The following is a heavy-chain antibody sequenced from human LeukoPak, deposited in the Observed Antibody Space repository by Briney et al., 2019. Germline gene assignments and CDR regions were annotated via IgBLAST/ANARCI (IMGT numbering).Heavy chain of an antibody. CDR2: IDSNTGDS. D-gene: IGHD2-2*01. J-gene: IGHJ4*02. Sequence: WASVKVSCKASEYTFTGYYIHWVRQAPGQGLEWMGWIDSNTGDSNYVQKFQGRVTMTRDTSISTAYMELSRLRSDDTAFYYCARIRYCGGISCYYIDYWGQGTLVTVSS. CDR3: ARIRYCGGISCYYIDY. V-gene: IGHV1-2*02. CDR1: EYTFTGYY.